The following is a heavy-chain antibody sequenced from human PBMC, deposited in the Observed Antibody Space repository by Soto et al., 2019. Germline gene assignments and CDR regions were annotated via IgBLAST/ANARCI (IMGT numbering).Heavy chain of an antibody. Sequence: QLQLQESGPGLVKPSGTLSLTCGVSGGSISSSKWWTWVRQPPGKGPEWIGEIYHSGSTNYNRSLTSRVTISLDKSNNHFSMMLTSVTAAETAVYYCASQDYSSSTDASLLVNGDFDLWGRGILVTVSS. D-gene: IGHD6-6*01. CDR1: GGSISSSKW. V-gene: IGHV4-4*02. CDR2: IYHSGST. J-gene: IGHJ2*01. CDR3: ASQDYSSSTDASLLVNGDFDL.